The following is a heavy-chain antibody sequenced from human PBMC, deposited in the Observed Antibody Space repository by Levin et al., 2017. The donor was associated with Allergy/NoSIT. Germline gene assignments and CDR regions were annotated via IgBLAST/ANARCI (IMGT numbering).Heavy chain of an antibody. Sequence: SSETLSLTCTVSGGSISSSSYYWGWIRQPPGKGLEWIGSIYYSGSTYYNPSLKSRVTISVDTSKNQFSLRLSSVTAADTAVYYCARHSSGWYEGFDYWGQGTLVTVSS. D-gene: IGHD6-19*01. J-gene: IGHJ4*02. V-gene: IGHV4-39*01. CDR2: IYYSGST. CDR3: ARHSSGWYEGFDY. CDR1: GGSISSSSYY.